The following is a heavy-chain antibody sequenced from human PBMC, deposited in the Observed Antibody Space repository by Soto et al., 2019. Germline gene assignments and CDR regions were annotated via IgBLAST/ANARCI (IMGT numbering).Heavy chain of an antibody. CDR3: ASPKIAFYNWFDP. D-gene: IGHD3-3*02. V-gene: IGHV4-39*01. J-gene: IGHJ5*02. CDR1: GGSISSSSYY. CDR2: IYYSGST. Sequence: TSETLSLTCTVSGGSISSSSYYWGWIRQPPGKWLEWIGSIYYSGSTYYDPSLKSRVTISVDTSKNQFSLKLSSVTAADTAVYYCASPKIAFYNWFDPWGQGTLVT.